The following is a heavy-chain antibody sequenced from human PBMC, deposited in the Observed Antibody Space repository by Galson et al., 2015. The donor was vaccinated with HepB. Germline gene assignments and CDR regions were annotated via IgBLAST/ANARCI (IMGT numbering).Heavy chain of an antibody. Sequence: SLRLSCAASGFTFSSYSMNWVRQAPGKGLEWVSYISSSSSTIYYADSAKGRFTISRDNAKNSLYLQMNSLRAEDTAVYYCARVWGVDYYDSSGGAFDIWGQGTMVTVSS. CDR1: GFTFSSYS. J-gene: IGHJ3*02. D-gene: IGHD3-22*01. CDR2: ISSSSSTI. V-gene: IGHV3-48*01. CDR3: ARVWGVDYYDSSGGAFDI.